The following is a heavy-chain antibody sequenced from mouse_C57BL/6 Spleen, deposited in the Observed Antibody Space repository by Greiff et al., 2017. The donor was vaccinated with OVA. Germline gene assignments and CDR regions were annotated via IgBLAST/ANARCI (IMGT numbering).Heavy chain of an antibody. CDR3: ARNSDGYWFAY. J-gene: IGHJ3*01. CDR2: IWSGGST. D-gene: IGHD2-3*01. V-gene: IGHV2-2*01. CDR1: GFSLTSYG. Sequence: VKLMESGPGLVQPSQSLSITCTVSGFSLTSYGVHWVRQSPGKGLEWLGVIWSGGSTDYNAAFISRLSISKDNSKSQVFFKMNSLQADDTAIYYCARNSDGYWFAYWGQGTLVTVSA.